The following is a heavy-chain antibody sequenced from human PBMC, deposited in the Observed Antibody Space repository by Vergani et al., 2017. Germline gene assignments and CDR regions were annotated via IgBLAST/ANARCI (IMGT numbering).Heavy chain of an antibody. CDR2: IRYDGSNK. J-gene: IGHJ4*02. D-gene: IGHD1-26*01. CDR1: GFTFSSYS. CDR3: AKDEPDGSYLLT. Sequence: QVQLVESGGGVVQPGGSLRLSCAASGFTFSSYSMHWVRQAPGKGLEWVAFIRYDGSNKYYADSVKGRFTISRDNSKNTLYLQMNSLRAEDTAVYYCAKDEPDGSYLLTWGQGTLVTVSS. V-gene: IGHV3-30*02.